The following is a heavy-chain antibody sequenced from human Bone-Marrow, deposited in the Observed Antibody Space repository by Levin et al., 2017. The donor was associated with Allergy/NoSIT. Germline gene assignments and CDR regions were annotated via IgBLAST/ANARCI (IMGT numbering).Heavy chain of an antibody. CDR3: ARSPVTTGPYYYGLDV. CDR1: GFTFDDSG. J-gene: IGHJ6*02. D-gene: IGHD4-17*01. V-gene: IGHV3-20*01. CDR2: INRNGDDT. Sequence: LSLTCAASGFTFDDSGMNWVRQAPGKGLEWVSGINRNGDDTGYADSVKGRFTISRDNAKNSLYLQMNSLRAEDTALYHCARSPVTTGPYYYGLDVWGQGTTVTVSS.